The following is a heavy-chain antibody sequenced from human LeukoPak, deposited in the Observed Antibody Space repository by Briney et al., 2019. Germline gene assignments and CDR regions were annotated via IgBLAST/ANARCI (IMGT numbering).Heavy chain of an antibody. CDR3: AKRLWTRNSCHDCWFDP. D-gene: IGHD2-2*01. CDR1: GFTFSSYG. V-gene: IGHV3-23*01. CDR2: ISGSSGST. Sequence: GGSLRLSCAASGFTFSSYGMSWVRQAPGKGLEWVSSISGSSGSTYYADSVKGRFTISRDNFKNTLYLQMNSLRVEDTAIYYCAKRLWTRNSCHDCWFDPWGQGTLVTVSS. J-gene: IGHJ5*02.